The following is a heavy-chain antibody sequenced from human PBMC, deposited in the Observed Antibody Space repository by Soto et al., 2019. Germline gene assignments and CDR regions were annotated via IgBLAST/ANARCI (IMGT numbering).Heavy chain of an antibody. V-gene: IGHV4-34*01. D-gene: IGHD2-21*02. CDR3: ARGNDFYDAFDI. CDR1: GGSFSGYY. CDR2: INHSGST. J-gene: IGHJ3*02. Sequence: SETLSLTCAVYGGSFSGYYWSWIRQPPGKGLEWIGEINHSGSTNYNPSLKSRVTISVDTSKNQFSLKLSSVTAADTAVYYCARGNDFYDAFDIWGQGTMVTVSS.